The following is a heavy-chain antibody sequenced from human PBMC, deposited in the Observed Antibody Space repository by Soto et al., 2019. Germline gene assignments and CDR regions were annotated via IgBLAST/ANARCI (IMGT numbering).Heavy chain of an antibody. J-gene: IGHJ6*02. CDR3: ARDRPARASGYPLSPPYYYYVMDV. Sequence: QVQLQESAPGLVKPSETLSLTCTVSGGSISSYCWSWIRQPPGKGMEWIGYIYYNGRTNYNPSLSSRVTISVDTSKNQCSLKLSSVTAADTAVYYCARDRPARASGYPLSPPYYYYVMDVWGQGTTVTVSS. CDR2: IYYNGRT. V-gene: IGHV4-59*01. CDR1: GGSISSYC. D-gene: IGHD5-12*01.